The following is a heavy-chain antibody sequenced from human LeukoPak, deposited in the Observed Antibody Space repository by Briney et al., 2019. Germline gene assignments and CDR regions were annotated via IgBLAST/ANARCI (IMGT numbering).Heavy chain of an antibody. J-gene: IGHJ4*02. CDR3: VRESPIAVAGF. CDR1: GFSFSSYA. D-gene: IGHD6-19*01. CDR2: ISGSGTNT. Sequence: GGSLRLSCAASGFSFSSYAMTWVRQAPGKGLEWVSGISGSGTNTYYADSVKGRFTISRDNSKNTLYLQMNSLRVEDTAVYYCVRESPIAVAGFWGQGNLVTVSS. V-gene: IGHV3-23*01.